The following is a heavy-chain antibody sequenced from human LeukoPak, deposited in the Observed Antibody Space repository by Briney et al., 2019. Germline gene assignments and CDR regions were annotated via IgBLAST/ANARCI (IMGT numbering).Heavy chain of an antibody. J-gene: IGHJ4*02. V-gene: IGHV7-4-1*02. D-gene: IGHD2-8*01. CDR2: INTNTENP. CDR1: GYTFTSYA. Sequence: ASVKVSCKASGYTFTSYAMNWVRQAPGQGLEWMGWINTNTENPAYAQGFTGRFVFSVDISVSTAYLQINSLEAEDTAVYYCARMGYCTRATCGGAFDFWGQGTLVTVSS. CDR3: ARMGYCTRATCGGAFDF.